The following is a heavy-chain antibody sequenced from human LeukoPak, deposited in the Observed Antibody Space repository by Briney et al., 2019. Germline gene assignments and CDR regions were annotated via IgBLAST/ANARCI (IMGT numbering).Heavy chain of an antibody. Sequence: SETLSLTCTVSGGSISSSSYYWGWIRQPPGKGLEWIGSIYYSGSTYYNPSLKSRVTMSVDTSKNQFSLKLSSVTAADTAVYYCAREKIPEGIAVAGFDYWGQGTLVTVSS. CDR2: IYYSGST. CDR1: GGSISSSSYY. J-gene: IGHJ4*02. V-gene: IGHV4-39*07. CDR3: AREKIPEGIAVAGFDY. D-gene: IGHD6-19*01.